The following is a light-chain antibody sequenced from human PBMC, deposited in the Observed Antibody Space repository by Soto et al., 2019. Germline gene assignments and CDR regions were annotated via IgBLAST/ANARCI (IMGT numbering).Light chain of an antibody. V-gene: IGKV1-5*03. J-gene: IGKJ1*01. CDR2: KTS. Sequence: DIHLTQSPSTLSASVGDRVTITCRASQSISVWLAWYQQKPGKAPNLLIYKTSSLETGVPSRFGGSGSGTEFTLTISSLQPDDFATYYCQHWHDYSWTFGQGTKVEVK. CDR3: QHWHDYSWT. CDR1: QSISVW.